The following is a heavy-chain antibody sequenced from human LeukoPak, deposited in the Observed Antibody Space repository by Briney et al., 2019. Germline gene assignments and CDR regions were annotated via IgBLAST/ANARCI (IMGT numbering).Heavy chain of an antibody. CDR3: ARGGSYWGNYFDY. CDR2: INSDGGST. J-gene: IGHJ4*02. V-gene: IGHV3-74*01. CDR1: GFTFSSYW. D-gene: IGHD1-26*01. Sequence: PGGSLRLSCAASGFTFSSYWMHWVRQAPGKGLVWVSRINSDGGSTTYADSVKGRFTISRDNAKKTLYLQMNSLRAEDTAVYYCARGGSYWGNYFDYWGQGTLVTVSS.